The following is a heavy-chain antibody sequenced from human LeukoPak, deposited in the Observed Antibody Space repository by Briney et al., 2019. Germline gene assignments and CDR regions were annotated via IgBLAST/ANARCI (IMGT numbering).Heavy chain of an antibody. CDR1: GGTFCSHY. CDR2: INQSGRT. CDR3: VRLRNQQKTFDDTNWFDP. V-gene: IGHV4-34*01. D-gene: IGHD1-14*01. J-gene: IGHJ5*02. Sequence: PSETLSLTCAVSGGTFCSHYCGWIRQPPGKGLEWIGEINQSGRTNYNSSLKSRVTISVDTSKNQFSLKLISVSTADTAVYYCVRLRNQQKTFDDTNWFDPWGQGTLVTVSS.